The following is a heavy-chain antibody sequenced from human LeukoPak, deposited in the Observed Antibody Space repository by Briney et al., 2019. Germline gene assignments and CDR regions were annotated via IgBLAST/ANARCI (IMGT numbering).Heavy chain of an antibody. CDR2: FSVSDKTT. D-gene: IGHD1-1*01. V-gene: IGHV3-23*01. Sequence: GGTLRLSCAASGFTFNNYAMSWVRQAPGKGLEWVSGFSVSDKTTYYADSVKGRFTISRDNSENKLYLQINSLRVEDTAVYYCVKDTPTTGYHLDSWGQGTLVTVSS. CDR3: VKDTPTTGYHLDS. CDR1: GFTFNNYA. J-gene: IGHJ4*02.